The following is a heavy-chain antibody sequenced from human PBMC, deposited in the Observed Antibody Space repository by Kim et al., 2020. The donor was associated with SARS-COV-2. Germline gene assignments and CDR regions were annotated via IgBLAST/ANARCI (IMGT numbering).Heavy chain of an antibody. J-gene: IGHJ6*02. V-gene: IGHV3-11*05. Sequence: KGRFTISRDNAKNSLYLQMNSLRAEDTAVYYCARDHLRRFYYYYYGMDVWGQGTTVTVSS. CDR3: ARDHLRRFYYYYYGMDV.